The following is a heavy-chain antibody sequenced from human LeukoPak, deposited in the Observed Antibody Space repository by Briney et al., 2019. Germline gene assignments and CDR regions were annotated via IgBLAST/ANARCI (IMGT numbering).Heavy chain of an antibody. CDR1: GFTFSYYP. D-gene: IGHD1-26*01. J-gene: IGHJ4*02. CDR3: TRERSGIHSPFDY. V-gene: IGHV3-30-3*01. CDR2: VSSDGNNK. Sequence: GGSLRLSCAASGFTFSYYPMHWVRQAPGKGLEWVALVSSDGNNKYYADSVKGRFTISRDNSKSTVYLEMNSLRVEDTAVYYCTRERSGIHSPFDYWGQGVLVTVSS.